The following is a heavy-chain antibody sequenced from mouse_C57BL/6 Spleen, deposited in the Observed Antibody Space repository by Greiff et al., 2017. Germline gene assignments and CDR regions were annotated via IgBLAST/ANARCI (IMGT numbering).Heavy chain of an antibody. J-gene: IGHJ4*01. D-gene: IGHD2-5*01. V-gene: IGHV10-3*01. CDR3: VSERYYYSNLYAMDY. CDR1: GFTFNTYA. Sequence: EVQLVESGGGLVQPKGSLKLSCAASGFTFNTYAMHWVRQAPGKGLEWVARIRSKSSNYATYYADSVKDRFTISSDDSQGMLYLQMNNLKTEDTAMYYCVSERYYYSNLYAMDYWGQGTSVTVSS. CDR2: IRSKSSNYAT.